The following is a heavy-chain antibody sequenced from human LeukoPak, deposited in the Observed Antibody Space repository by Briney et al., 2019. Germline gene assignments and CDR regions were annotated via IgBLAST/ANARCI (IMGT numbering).Heavy chain of an antibody. CDR2: ISSSSSYI. V-gene: IGHV3-21*04. Sequence: PGGSLRLSCAASGFTFSSYSMNWVRQAPGKGLEWVSSISSSSSYIYYADSVKGRFTISRDNAKNSLYLQMNSLRAEDTALYYCAKDWDSSGYSPYFDYWGQGTLVTVSS. D-gene: IGHD3-22*01. CDR3: AKDWDSSGYSPYFDY. CDR1: GFTFSSYS. J-gene: IGHJ4*02.